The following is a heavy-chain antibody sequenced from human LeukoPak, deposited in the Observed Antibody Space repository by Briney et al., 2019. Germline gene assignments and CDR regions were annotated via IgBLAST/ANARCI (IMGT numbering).Heavy chain of an antibody. CDR2: IYYSGST. CDR1: GGSISSYY. Sequence: SETLSLTCTVSGGSISSYYWSWVRQPPGKGLEWVGYIYYSGSTSYNPSLKSRVTISVDTSKNQFSMKLSSVTAADTAVYYCARQGSGYYQPFDYWGQGTLVTVSS. CDR3: ARQGSGYYQPFDY. D-gene: IGHD3-22*01. J-gene: IGHJ4*02. V-gene: IGHV4-59*08.